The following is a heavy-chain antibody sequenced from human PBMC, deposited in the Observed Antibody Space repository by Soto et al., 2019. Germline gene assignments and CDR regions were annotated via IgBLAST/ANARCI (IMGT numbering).Heavy chain of an antibody. CDR3: VRATYYSDSSGYTRCLDY. CDR2: SRDKPQGYST. J-gene: IGHJ4*02. Sequence: EVQLVESGGGLVQPGGSLRLSCAGSGFTLSDHSIDWVRQAPGKGLAWVGRSRDKPQGYSTAYAASVKGRFTTSRDESKHSAYLQMHSRKTEDSAVYYCVRATYYSDSSGYTRCLDYWGQGTLVTVSS. CDR1: GFTLSDHS. V-gene: IGHV3-72*01. D-gene: IGHD3-22*01.